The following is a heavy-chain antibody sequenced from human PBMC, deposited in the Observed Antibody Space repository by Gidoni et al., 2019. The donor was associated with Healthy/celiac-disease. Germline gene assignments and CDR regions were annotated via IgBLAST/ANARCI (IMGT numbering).Heavy chain of an antibody. Sequence: QVQLVQSGAEVKKPGSSVKVSCKASGGTFSSYAISWVRQAPGQGLEWMGRIIPILGIANYAQKFQGRVTITADKSTSTAYMELSSLRSEDTAVYYCARVGDSSGWRRWFDPWGQGTLVTVSS. CDR2: IIPILGIA. D-gene: IGHD6-19*01. J-gene: IGHJ5*02. CDR3: ARVGDSSGWRRWFDP. V-gene: IGHV1-69*09. CDR1: GGTFSSYA.